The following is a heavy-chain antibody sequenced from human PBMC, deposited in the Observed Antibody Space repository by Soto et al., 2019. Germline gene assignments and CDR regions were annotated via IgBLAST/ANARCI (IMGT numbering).Heavy chain of an antibody. J-gene: IGHJ4*02. CDR3: ARRYFDY. CDR1: GYTFTSYG. Sequence: QVQLVQSGAEVKKPGASVKVSCKTSGYTFTSYGVSWVRQAPGQGLEWVGWISGYNGNTNYAQKLQGRVTMTTDTSTGTAYMELRGLRSDVTAIYYCARRYFDYWGQGTLVTVSS. V-gene: IGHV1-18*04. CDR2: ISGYNGNT.